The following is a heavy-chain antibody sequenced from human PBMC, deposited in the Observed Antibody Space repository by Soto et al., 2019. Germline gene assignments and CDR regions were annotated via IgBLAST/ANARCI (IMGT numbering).Heavy chain of an antibody. V-gene: IGHV3-64D*08. Sequence: EVQLVESGGGLVQPGGSLRLSCSASGFAFSTYALHWVRQAPGKGLEYVSGISSDGGSTLYADSVNGRFTISRDNARNTLYLQMSSLRPEDTAEYHCVKDQGSWLQQNNYFDPWGQGTLVTVSS. D-gene: IGHD1-26*01. CDR1: GFAFSTYA. CDR2: ISSDGGST. CDR3: VKDQGSWLQQNNYFDP. J-gene: IGHJ5*02.